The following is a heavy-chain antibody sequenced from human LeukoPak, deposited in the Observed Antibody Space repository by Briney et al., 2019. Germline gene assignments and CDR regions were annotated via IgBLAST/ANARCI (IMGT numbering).Heavy chain of an antibody. V-gene: IGHV3-9*01. D-gene: IGHD6-19*01. CDR2: ISWNSGSI. CDR1: GFTFDDYA. CDR3: VGIAVAGSFDH. J-gene: IGHJ4*02. Sequence: GGSLRLSCAASGFTFDDYAMHWVRQAPGKGLEWVSGISWNSGSIGYADSVKGRFTISRDNAKNSLYLQMNSLRAEDTALYYCVGIAVAGSFDHWGQGTLVTVSS.